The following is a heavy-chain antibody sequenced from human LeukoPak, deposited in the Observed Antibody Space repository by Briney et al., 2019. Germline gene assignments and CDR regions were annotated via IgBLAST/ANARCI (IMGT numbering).Heavy chain of an antibody. Sequence: SETLSLTCTVSGGSISSYYRSWIRQPPGKGLEWIGYIYYSGSTNYNPSLKSRVTISVDTSKNQFSLKLSSVTAADTAVYYCARDRGKGIVGAPNWFDPWGQGTLVTVSS. D-gene: IGHD1-26*01. J-gene: IGHJ5*02. V-gene: IGHV4-59*01. CDR1: GGSISSYY. CDR3: ARDRGKGIVGAPNWFDP. CDR2: IYYSGST.